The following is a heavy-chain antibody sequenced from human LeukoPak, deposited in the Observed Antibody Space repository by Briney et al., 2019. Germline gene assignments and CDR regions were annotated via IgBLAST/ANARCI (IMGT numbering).Heavy chain of an antibody. CDR2: INPNSGGT. D-gene: IGHD2-15*01. CDR1: GYTFTGYY. J-gene: IGHJ4*02. CDR3: ASTGYCSGGSSYSNRY. V-gene: IGHV1-2*02. Sequence: ASVKVSCKASGYTFTGYYIHWVRQAPGQGLEWMGWINPNSGGTNYAQKFQGRVTMTRDTSISTAYMELSRLRSDDTAVYYCASTGYCSGGSSYSNRYWGQGTLVTVSS.